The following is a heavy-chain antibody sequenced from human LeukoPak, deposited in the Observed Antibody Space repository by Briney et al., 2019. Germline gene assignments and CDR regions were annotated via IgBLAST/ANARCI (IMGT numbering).Heavy chain of an antibody. Sequence: SETLSLTCTVSGGSISSYYWSWIRQPAGKGLEWIGRIYTSGSTNYNPSLKSRVTMSVDTSKNQFSLKLSSVTAADTAVYYCARREYSSGWYGAFLFDYWGQGTLVTVSS. V-gene: IGHV4-4*07. CDR3: ARREYSSGWYGAFLFDY. D-gene: IGHD6-19*01. CDR2: IYTSGST. J-gene: IGHJ4*02. CDR1: GGSISSYY.